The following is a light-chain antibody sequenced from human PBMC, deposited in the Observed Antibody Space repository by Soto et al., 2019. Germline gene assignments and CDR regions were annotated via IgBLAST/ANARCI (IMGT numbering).Light chain of an antibody. CDR1: SSDIGNYNY. J-gene: IGLJ2*01. Sequence: QSVLTQPASVSGSPGQSITISCTGTSSDIGNYNYVSWYQQHPGRALQLMIYEVSNRPSGVSDRFSGSKSGSTASLTISGLQAEDEADYYCSSYTSGSTVIFGGGTKLTVL. CDR3: SSYTSGSTVI. V-gene: IGLV2-14*01. CDR2: EVS.